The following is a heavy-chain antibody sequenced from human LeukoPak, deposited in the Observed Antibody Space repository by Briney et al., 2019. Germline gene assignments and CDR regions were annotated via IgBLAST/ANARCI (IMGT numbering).Heavy chain of an antibody. Sequence: SETLSLTCTVSGGSISSYYWSWIRQPPGKGLEWIGYIYYSGSTNYNPSLKSRVTISVDTSKNQFSLKLTSVTAADTAVYYCARDMGYSSSVYYYYYYMDVWGKGTTVTVSS. J-gene: IGHJ6*03. CDR2: IYYSGST. CDR1: GGSISSYY. CDR3: ARDMGYSSSVYYYYYYMDV. V-gene: IGHV4-59*12. D-gene: IGHD6-6*01.